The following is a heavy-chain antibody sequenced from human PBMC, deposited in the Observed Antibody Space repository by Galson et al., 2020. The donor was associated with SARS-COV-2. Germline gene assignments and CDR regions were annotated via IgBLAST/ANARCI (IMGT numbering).Heavy chain of an antibody. CDR3: ARGSSSNAFDI. Sequence: TGGSLRLSCEASGFTFSTYGMDWVRQAPGKGQEGVEVIWYDGSNKYYADSVKGRFTISRDNSKNTLYLQMNSLRADDTAVYYCARGSSSNAFDIWGQGTRVTVSS. V-gene: IGHV3-33*01. J-gene: IGHJ3*02. CDR2: IWYDGSNK. CDR1: GFTFSTYG. D-gene: IGHD3-10*01.